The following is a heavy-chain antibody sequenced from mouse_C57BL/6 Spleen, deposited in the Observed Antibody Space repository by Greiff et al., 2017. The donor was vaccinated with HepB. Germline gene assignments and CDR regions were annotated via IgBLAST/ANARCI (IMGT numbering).Heavy chain of an antibody. CDR2: ISYDGSN. CDR3: AREIYYGNYEDYFDY. D-gene: IGHD2-1*01. J-gene: IGHJ2*01. V-gene: IGHV3-6*01. Sequence: EVQLQQSGPGLVKPSQSLSLTCSVTGYSITSGYYWNWIRQFPGNKLEWMGYISYDGSNNYNPSLKNRISITRDTSKNQFFLKLNSVTTEDTATYYCAREIYYGNYEDYFDYWGQGTTLTVSS. CDR1: GYSITSGYY.